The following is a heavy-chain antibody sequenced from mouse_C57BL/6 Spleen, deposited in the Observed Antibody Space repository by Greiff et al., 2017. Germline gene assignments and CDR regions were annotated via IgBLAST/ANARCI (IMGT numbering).Heavy chain of an antibody. Sequence: QVQLQQPGAELVKPGASVKMSCKASGYTFTSYWITWVKQRPGQGLEWIGDIYPGSGSTNYNEKFKSKATLTVDTSSSTAYMQLSSLTSEDSAVYYCARVSGYGAWFAYWGQGTLVTVSA. CDR2: IYPGSGST. D-gene: IGHD3-2*02. CDR1: GYTFTSYW. V-gene: IGHV1-55*01. CDR3: ARVSGYGAWFAY. J-gene: IGHJ3*01.